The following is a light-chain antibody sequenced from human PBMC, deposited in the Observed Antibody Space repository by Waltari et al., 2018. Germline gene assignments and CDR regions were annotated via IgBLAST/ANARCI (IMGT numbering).Light chain of an antibody. CDR1: SSDVGDYNY. CDR2: DVS. V-gene: IGLV2-14*03. Sequence: QSALTQPASVSGSPGQSITISCTGTSSDVGDYNYVSWYQQHPGKAPKLMIYDVSNRPSGLSNRFSGSKSGNTASLTISGLQAEDEADYYCSSYIDSSTLELFGGGTSLTVL. J-gene: IGLJ2*01. CDR3: SSYIDSSTLEL.